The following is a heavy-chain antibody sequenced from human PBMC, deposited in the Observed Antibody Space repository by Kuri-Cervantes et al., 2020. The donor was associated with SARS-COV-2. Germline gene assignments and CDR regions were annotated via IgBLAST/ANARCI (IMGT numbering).Heavy chain of an antibody. D-gene: IGHD3-3*01. CDR2: ISSSSSYI. V-gene: IGHV3-21*01. CDR3: ARGEAQGLRFLEWLLQGFDP. Sequence: GESLKISCAASGFTFSSYSMNWVRQAPGKGPEWVSSISSSSSYIYYADSVKGRFTISRDNAKNSLYLQMNSLRAEDTAVYYCARGEAQGLRFLEWLLQGFDPWGQGTLVTVSS. CDR1: GFTFSSYS. J-gene: IGHJ5*02.